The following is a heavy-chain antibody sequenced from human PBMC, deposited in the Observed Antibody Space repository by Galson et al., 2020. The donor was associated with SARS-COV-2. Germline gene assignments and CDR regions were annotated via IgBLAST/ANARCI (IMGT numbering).Heavy chain of an antibody. V-gene: IGHV4-39*07. CDR2: IYYSGST. CDR1: GGSISSSSYY. CDR3: ARDVSGGYNVVQDY. Sequence: SETLSLTCTVSGGSISSSSYYWGWIRQPPGKGLEWIGSIYYSGSTYYNPSLKSRVTISVDTSKNQFSLKLSSVTAADTAVYYCARDVSGGYNVVQDYWGQGTLVTVSS. J-gene: IGHJ4*02. D-gene: IGHD5-12*01.